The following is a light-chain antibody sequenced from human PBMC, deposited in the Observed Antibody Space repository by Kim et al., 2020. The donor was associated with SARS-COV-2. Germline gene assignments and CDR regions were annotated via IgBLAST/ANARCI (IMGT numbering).Light chain of an antibody. CDR3: SSYTSTNTLL. CDR2: DVN. J-gene: IGLJ3*02. Sequence: GQSITISCSGTSSDVGGYNFVSWYQQHPGKAPKLMIYDVNKRPSGVPNRFSGSKSGNTASLTISGLQAEDEADYCCSSYTSTNTLLFGGGTKVTVL. CDR1: SSDVGGYNF. V-gene: IGLV2-14*04.